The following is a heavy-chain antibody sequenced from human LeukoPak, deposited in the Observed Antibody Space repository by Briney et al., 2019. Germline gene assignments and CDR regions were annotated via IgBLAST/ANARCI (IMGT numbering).Heavy chain of an antibody. CDR3: ARDPHDYGDLNFDY. Sequence: ASVKVSCKASGYTFTGYYMHWVRQAPGQGLEWMGRINPNSGDTNYAQKFQGRVTMTRDTSISTAYLELSRLRSDDTAVYYCARDPHDYGDLNFDYWGQGTLVTVSS. CDR1: GYTFTGYY. V-gene: IGHV1-2*02. CDR2: INPNSGDT. D-gene: IGHD4-17*01. J-gene: IGHJ4*02.